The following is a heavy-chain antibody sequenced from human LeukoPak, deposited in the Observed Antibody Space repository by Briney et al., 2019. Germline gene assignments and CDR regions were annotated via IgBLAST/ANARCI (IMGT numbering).Heavy chain of an antibody. J-gene: IGHJ4*02. Sequence: TSETLSLTCTVSGGSISSSSYYWGWIPQPPGKGLEWIGSIYHSGSTYYNPSLKSRVTISVDTSKNQFSLKLSSVTAADTAVYYCASPLLGGSYYEPVDYWGQGTLVTVSS. CDR2: IYHSGST. CDR1: GGSISSSSYY. D-gene: IGHD1-26*01. CDR3: ASPLLGGSYYEPVDY. V-gene: IGHV4-39*07.